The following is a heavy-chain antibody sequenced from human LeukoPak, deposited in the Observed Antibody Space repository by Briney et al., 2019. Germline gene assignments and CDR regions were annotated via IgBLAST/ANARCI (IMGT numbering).Heavy chain of an antibody. J-gene: IGHJ3*02. D-gene: IGHD3-22*01. CDR2: INWNGGST. Sequence: PGGSLRLSCAAYGFTFDDYGMSWVRQAPWKGLEWVSGINWNGGSTGYADSVKGRFTISRDNAKNSLYLQMNSLRAEDTALYYCASWGYYYDSSGYYPSGAFDIWGQGTMVTVSS. CDR1: GFTFDDYG. CDR3: ASWGYYYDSSGYYPSGAFDI. V-gene: IGHV3-20*04.